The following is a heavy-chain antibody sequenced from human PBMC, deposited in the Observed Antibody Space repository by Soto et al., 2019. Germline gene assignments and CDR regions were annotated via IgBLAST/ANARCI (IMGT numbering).Heavy chain of an antibody. D-gene: IGHD6-13*01. Sequence: QVQLQESGPGLVKPPETLSLTCTVSSDSISSYYWSWIRQPPGKRLEWIGYISYSGSTDYNPSLTSRVTISGDTSKNQFSLKVSSVTAADTAVYYCARGTSWQLPFDYWGQGTLVTVSS. CDR1: SDSISSYY. V-gene: IGHV4-59*01. CDR2: ISYSGST. CDR3: ARGTSWQLPFDY. J-gene: IGHJ4*02.